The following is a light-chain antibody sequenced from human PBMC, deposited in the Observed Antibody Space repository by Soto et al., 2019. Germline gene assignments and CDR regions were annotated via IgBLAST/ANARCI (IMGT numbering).Light chain of an antibody. CDR2: GAS. V-gene: IGKV1-27*01. CDR3: QQYNSYSWT. J-gene: IGKJ1*01. CDR1: QGISNF. Sequence: DIQMTQSPSSLSASVGDRVTITCRASQGISNFLAWYQQKPGQVPKLLIHGASTLQSGVPSRFSGSGSGADFTLTICSLQPDDFATYYCQQYNSYSWTFGQGTKVEIK.